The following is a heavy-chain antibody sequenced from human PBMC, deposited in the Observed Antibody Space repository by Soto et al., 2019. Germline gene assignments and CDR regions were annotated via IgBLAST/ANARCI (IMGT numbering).Heavy chain of an antibody. J-gene: IGHJ6*02. CDR2: IYYSGST. Sequence: PSETLSLTCTVSGGSISSSSYYWGWIRQPPGKGLEWIGSIYYSGSTYYNPSLKSRVTISVDTSKNQFSLKLSSVTAADTAVYYCASTISSSWQPNYYGMDVWGQGTTVTVSS. CDR3: ASTISSSWQPNYYGMDV. CDR1: GGSISSSSYY. D-gene: IGHD6-13*01. V-gene: IGHV4-39*01.